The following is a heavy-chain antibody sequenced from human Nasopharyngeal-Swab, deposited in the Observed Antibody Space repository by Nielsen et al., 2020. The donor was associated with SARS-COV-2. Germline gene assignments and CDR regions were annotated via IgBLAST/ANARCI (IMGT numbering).Heavy chain of an antibody. CDR3: ARTRLAAGGYYYYGMDV. V-gene: IGHV2-26*01. J-gene: IGHJ6*02. CDR2: IFSNDEK. Sequence: WIRQPPGKALEWLAHIFSNDEKSYSTSLKSRLNISKDTSNSQVVLTMTNMDPVDTATYSCARTRLAAGGYYYYGMDVWGQGTTVTVSS. D-gene: IGHD6-13*01.